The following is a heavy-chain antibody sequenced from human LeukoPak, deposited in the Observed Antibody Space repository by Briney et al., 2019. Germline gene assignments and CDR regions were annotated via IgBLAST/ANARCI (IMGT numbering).Heavy chain of an antibody. CDR3: ASPNSGWWEFDY. D-gene: IGHD6-19*01. V-gene: IGHV3-30-3*01. CDR2: ISYDGSNK. CDR1: GFTFSSYA. J-gene: IGHJ4*02. Sequence: GGSLRLSCAASGFTFSSYAMHWVRPAPGKGLEWGAVISYDGSNKYYADSVKGRFTISRDNSKNTLYLQMNSLRAEDTAVYYCASPNSGWWEFDYWGQGTLVTVSS.